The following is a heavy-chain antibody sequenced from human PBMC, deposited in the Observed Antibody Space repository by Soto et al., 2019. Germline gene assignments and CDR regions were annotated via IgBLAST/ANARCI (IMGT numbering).Heavy chain of an antibody. Sequence: RASVKVSCKASGGTFSSYAISWVRQAPGQGLEWMGGIIPIFGTANYAQKFQGRVTITADESTSTAYMELSSLRSEDTAVYYCARGSRLGSYGMEVWGQGTTVTVSS. V-gene: IGHV1-69*13. J-gene: IGHJ6*02. CDR2: IIPIFGTA. CDR3: ARGSRLGSYGMEV. D-gene: IGHD3-22*01. CDR1: GGTFSSYA.